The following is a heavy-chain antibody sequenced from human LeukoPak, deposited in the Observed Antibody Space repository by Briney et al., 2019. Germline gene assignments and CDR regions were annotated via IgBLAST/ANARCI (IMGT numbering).Heavy chain of an antibody. J-gene: IGHJ5*02. D-gene: IGHD3-22*01. Sequence: ASVTVSCKASGYTFTSYGISWVRQAPGQGLEWMGWISAYNGNTNYAQKPQGRVTMTTDTSTSTAYMELRSLRSDDTAVYYCARDTSYYYDSSGYYPPGGFDPWGQGTLVTVSS. V-gene: IGHV1-18*01. CDR2: ISAYNGNT. CDR1: GYTFTSYG. CDR3: ARDTSYYYDSSGYYPPGGFDP.